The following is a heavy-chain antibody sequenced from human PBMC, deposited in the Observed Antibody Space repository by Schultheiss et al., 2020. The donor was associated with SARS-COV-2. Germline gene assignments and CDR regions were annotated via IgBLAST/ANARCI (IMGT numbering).Heavy chain of an antibody. D-gene: IGHD1-20*01. J-gene: IGHJ5*02. CDR1: GGSVSSGSYY. CDR2: IYYSGST. V-gene: IGHV4-61*01. Sequence: SETLSLTCTVSGGSVSSGSYYWSWIRQPPGKGLEWIGYIYYSGSTNYNPSLKSRVTISVDTSKNQFSLKLSSVTAADTAVYYCARGLNWRGGFDPWGQGTLVTVSS. CDR3: ARGLNWRGGFDP.